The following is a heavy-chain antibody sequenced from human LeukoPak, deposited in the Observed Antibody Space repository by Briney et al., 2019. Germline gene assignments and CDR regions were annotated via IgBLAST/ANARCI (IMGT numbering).Heavy chain of an antibody. J-gene: IGHJ3*02. Sequence: ASVKVSCKASGYTFTGHYMHWVRQAPGQGPEWMGWINPNSGGTSYAQKLQGRVTMTRDPSISTAYMELSGLRSDDTAVYYCARCSTPHWIFDAFDIWGQGTMVTVSS. V-gene: IGHV1-2*02. CDR2: INPNSGGT. CDR1: GYTFTGHY. D-gene: IGHD1-1*01. CDR3: ARCSTPHWIFDAFDI.